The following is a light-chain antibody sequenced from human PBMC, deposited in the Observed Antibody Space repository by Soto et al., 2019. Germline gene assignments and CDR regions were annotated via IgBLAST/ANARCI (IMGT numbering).Light chain of an antibody. V-gene: IGKV3-11*01. CDR2: DAY. J-gene: IGKJ2*02. CDR3: QQRGKWPST. CDR1: QSVDRY. Sequence: EVVLTQSPDTLSLSPGETATRSCRASQSVDRYVAWYQQKVGQAPRLLIYDAYTRATGVGARFTGRGSATDFSLTIISLDPEDFAVNYCQQRGKWPSTFGPGTKVEMK.